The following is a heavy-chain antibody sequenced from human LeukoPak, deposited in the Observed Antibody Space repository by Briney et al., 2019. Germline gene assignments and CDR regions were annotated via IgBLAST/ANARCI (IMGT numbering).Heavy chain of an antibody. D-gene: IGHD3-10*01. Sequence: SETLSLTCSVSGGSITSYYWSWIRQPPGKGLEWIGFINYIGGTKYNPSLKSRVTISLDTSKNQFSLNLTSVTSADTALYYCARDVYGSGSYYYFDYWGQGTLVTVSS. CDR2: INYIGGT. CDR1: GGSITSYY. CDR3: ARDVYGSGSYYYFDY. J-gene: IGHJ4*02. V-gene: IGHV4-59*01.